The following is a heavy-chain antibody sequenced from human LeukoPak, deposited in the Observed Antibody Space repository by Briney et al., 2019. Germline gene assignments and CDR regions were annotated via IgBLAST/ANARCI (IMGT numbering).Heavy chain of an antibody. Sequence: SVKVSCKASGGTFSSYAISWVRQAPGQGLEWMGRIIPILGIANYAQKFQGRVTITADKSTSTAYMELSSLRSEDTAVYYCARVPVAAGGTTPIDYWGQGTLVTVSS. CDR3: ARVPVAAGGTTPIDY. J-gene: IGHJ4*02. CDR1: GGTFSSYA. CDR2: IIPILGIA. D-gene: IGHD6-13*01. V-gene: IGHV1-69*04.